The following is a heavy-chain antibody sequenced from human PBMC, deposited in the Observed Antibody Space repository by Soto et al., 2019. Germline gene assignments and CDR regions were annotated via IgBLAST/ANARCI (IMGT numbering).Heavy chain of an antibody. CDR1: GGSISSSNW. Sequence: ASETLSLTCAVSGGSISSSNWWSWVRQPPGKGLEWIGEIYHSGSTNYNPSLKSRVTISVDKSKNQFSLKLSSVTAADTAVYYCARLRAVRRSGGPGGWFDPWGQGTLVTVSS. V-gene: IGHV4-4*02. CDR2: IYHSGST. CDR3: ARLRAVRRSGGPGGWFDP. D-gene: IGHD3-16*01. J-gene: IGHJ5*02.